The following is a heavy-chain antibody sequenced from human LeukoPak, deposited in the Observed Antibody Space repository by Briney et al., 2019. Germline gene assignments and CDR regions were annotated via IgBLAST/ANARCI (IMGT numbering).Heavy chain of an antibody. CDR1: GFTFSSYS. V-gene: IGHV3-21*01. CDR3: ARDWGSSWPRGFDY. J-gene: IGHJ4*02. Sequence: GGSLRLSCAASGFTFSSYSMNWVRQAPGKGLEWVSSISSSSSYIYYADSVKGRFTISRDNAKNSLYLQMNSLRAEDTAVYYCARDWGSSWPRGFDYWGQGTLVTASS. CDR2: ISSSSSYI. D-gene: IGHD6-13*01.